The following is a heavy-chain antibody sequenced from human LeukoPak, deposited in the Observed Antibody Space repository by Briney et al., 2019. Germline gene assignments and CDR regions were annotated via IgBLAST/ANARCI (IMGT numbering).Heavy chain of an antibody. D-gene: IGHD2-2*01. CDR3: ARDGGIVVVPAAIFDY. Sequence: ASVKVSCKASGYTFTSYAMNWVRQAPGQGLEWMGWINTNTGNPTYAQGFTGRFVFSLDTSVSTAYLQISSLKAEDTAVYYCARDGGIVVVPAAIFDYWGQGTLVTVSS. J-gene: IGHJ4*02. CDR2: INTNTGNP. V-gene: IGHV7-4-1*02. CDR1: GYTFTSYA.